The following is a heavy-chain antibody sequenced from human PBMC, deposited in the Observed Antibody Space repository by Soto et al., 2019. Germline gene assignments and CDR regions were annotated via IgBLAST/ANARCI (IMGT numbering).Heavy chain of an antibody. CDR1: GFTFSSYA. D-gene: IGHD3-10*01. CDR2: ISGSGGST. V-gene: IGHV3-23*01. Sequence: GGSLRLSCAASGFTFSSYAVSWVRQAPGKGLEWVSAISGSGGSTYYADSVKGRFTISRDNSKNTLYLQMNSLRAEDTAVYYCARSGKSRVRGVIILENYYYGMDVWGQGTTVTV. J-gene: IGHJ6*02. CDR3: ARSGKSRVRGVIILENYYYGMDV.